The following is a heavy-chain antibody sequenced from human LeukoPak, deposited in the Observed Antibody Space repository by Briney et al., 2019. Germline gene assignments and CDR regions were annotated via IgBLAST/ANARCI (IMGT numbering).Heavy chain of an antibody. D-gene: IGHD2-2*01. J-gene: IGHJ5*02. V-gene: IGHV1-18*01. CDR3: ARAFSTTSYNWFDP. Sequence: GASVKVSFKASGYTFTSYGISWERQAPGQGLKWIGWNSAYNGNTNYAQKLQGRVTMTTDTSTSTAYMELRSLRSDDTAVYYCARAFSTTSYNWFDPWGQGTLVTVSS. CDR2: NSAYNGNT. CDR1: GYTFTSYG.